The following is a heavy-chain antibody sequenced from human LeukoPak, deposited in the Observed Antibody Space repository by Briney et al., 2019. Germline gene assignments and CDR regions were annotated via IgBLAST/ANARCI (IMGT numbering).Heavy chain of an antibody. CDR3: ARENEYSSSPTIRQFDY. D-gene: IGHD6-6*01. V-gene: IGHV1-69*01. J-gene: IGHJ4*02. Sequence: SVKVSCKASGGTFSSYAISWVRQAPGQGLEWMGGIIPIFGTANYAQKFQGRVTITADESTSTAYMELSSLRSEDTAVYYCARENEYSSSPTIRQFDYWGQGTLVTVSS. CDR1: GGTFSSYA. CDR2: IIPIFGTA.